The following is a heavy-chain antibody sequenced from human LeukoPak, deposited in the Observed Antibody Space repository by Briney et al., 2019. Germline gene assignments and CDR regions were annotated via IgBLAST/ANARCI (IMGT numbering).Heavy chain of an antibody. J-gene: IGHJ5*02. CDR3: ARDLGSKGFDP. CDR1: GYTYTSYD. D-gene: IGHD2-15*01. V-gene: IGHV1-8*03. Sequence: ASVKVSCKASGYTYTSYDINWVRQATGQGLEWMGWMNPNSGNTGYAEKFQGRVTITRNTSISTAYMELSSLRSEDTAVYYCARDLGSKGFDPWGQGTLVTVSS. CDR2: MNPNSGNT.